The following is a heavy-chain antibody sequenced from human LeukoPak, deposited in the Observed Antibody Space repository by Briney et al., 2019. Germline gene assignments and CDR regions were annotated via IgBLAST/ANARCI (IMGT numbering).Heavy chain of an antibody. CDR2: ISYDGSNK. J-gene: IGHJ4*02. D-gene: IGHD5-12*01. CDR1: GFTFSSYG. V-gene: IGHV3-30*18. CDR3: AKDWSGYENYFDY. Sequence: GGSLRLSCAASGFTFSSYGMHWVRQAPGKGLEWVAVISYDGSNKYYADSVKGRFTISRDNSKNTLYLQMNSLRAEDTAVYYCAKDWSGYENYFDYWGQGTLVTVSS.